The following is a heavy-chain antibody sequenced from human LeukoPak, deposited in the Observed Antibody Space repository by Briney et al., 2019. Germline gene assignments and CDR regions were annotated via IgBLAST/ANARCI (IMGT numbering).Heavy chain of an antibody. Sequence: PGGSLRLSCAASGFTFSSYWMHWVRQAPGKGLVWVSRINSDGSSTSYADSVKGRFTISRDNAKNTLYLQTNSLRAEDTAVYYCARGSADSSGYYYGYFDYWGQGTLVTVSS. CDR2: INSDGSST. CDR3: ARGSADSSGYYYGYFDY. D-gene: IGHD3-22*01. V-gene: IGHV3-74*01. CDR1: GFTFSSYW. J-gene: IGHJ4*02.